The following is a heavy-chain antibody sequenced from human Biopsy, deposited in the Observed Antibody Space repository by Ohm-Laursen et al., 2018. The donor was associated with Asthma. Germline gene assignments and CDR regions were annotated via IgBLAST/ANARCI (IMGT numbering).Heavy chain of an antibody. CDR2: VFWSGTT. V-gene: IGHV4-30-4*01. J-gene: IGHJ6*02. Sequence: TLSLTCTVGGAYIGSRDHHWSWIRQSPGTGLEWIGIVFWSGTTHYNRSLERRLSISIDTTRNEISMTLRSVTAADTAVYFCARVASYGDLYFGIDVWGPGTTVSVS. CDR1: GAYIGSRDHH. D-gene: IGHD4-17*01. CDR3: ARVASYGDLYFGIDV.